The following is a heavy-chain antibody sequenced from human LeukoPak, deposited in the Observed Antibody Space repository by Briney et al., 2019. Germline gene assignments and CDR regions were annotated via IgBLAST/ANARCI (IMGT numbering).Heavy chain of an antibody. V-gene: IGHV3-30*04. Sequence: GVPVRLSCTPSGFTYSSCSILWPRQAPDKGREWLTLKSSGGSNKYYADSVKGRFTISRDNSENTLYLQINSLRVEDTAIYYCARHQYRSGWYDAFDIWGQGKMVNVSS. CDR2: KSSGGSNK. J-gene: IGHJ3*02. D-gene: IGHD6-19*01. CDR3: ARHQYRSGWYDAFDI. CDR1: GFTYSSCS.